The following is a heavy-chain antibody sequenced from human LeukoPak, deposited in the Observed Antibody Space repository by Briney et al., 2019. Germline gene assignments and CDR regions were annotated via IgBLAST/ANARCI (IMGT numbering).Heavy chain of an antibody. CDR1: GGTFSSYA. D-gene: IGHD3-22*01. Sequence: ASVKLSCKASGGTFSSYAISWVRQAPGQGLEWMGGIIPIFGTANYAQKFQGRVTITTDESTSTAYMELSSLRSEDTAVYYCASPKDSSGQALGYWGQGTLVTVSS. V-gene: IGHV1-69*05. CDR3: ASPKDSSGQALGY. J-gene: IGHJ4*02. CDR2: IIPIFGTA.